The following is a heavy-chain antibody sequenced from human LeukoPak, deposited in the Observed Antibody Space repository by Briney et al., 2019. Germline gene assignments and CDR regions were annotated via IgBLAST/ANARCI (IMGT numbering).Heavy chain of an antibody. CDR1: GGTFSSYA. Sequence: VASVKVSCTASGGTFSSYAISWVRQAPGQGLEWMGGIIPICGTANYAQKFKGRVTITADESTSTAYMELSSLRSEDTAVYYCARGEQQLPRGYYYYYMDVWGKGTTVTISS. V-gene: IGHV1-69*13. CDR3: ARGEQQLPRGYYYYYMDV. D-gene: IGHD6-13*01. J-gene: IGHJ6*03. CDR2: IIPICGTA.